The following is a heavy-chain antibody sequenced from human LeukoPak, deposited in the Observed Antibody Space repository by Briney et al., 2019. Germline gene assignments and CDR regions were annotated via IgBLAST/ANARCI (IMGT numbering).Heavy chain of an antibody. CDR3: ARVDHGYSSGKTKYYYYYMDV. D-gene: IGHD6-19*01. Sequence: SVKVSCKASGGTFSSYAISWVRRAPGQGLEWMGGIIPIFGTANYAQKFQGRVTITADKSTSTAYMELSSLRSEDTAVYYCARVDHGYSSGKTKYYYYYMDVWGKGTTVTVSS. V-gene: IGHV1-69*06. J-gene: IGHJ6*03. CDR2: IIPIFGTA. CDR1: GGTFSSYA.